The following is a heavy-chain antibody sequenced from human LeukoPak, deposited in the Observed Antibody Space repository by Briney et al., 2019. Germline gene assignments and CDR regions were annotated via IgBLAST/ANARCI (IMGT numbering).Heavy chain of an antibody. J-gene: IGHJ4*02. CDR3: ARGTERQQWLHDFDY. D-gene: IGHD6-19*01. CDR1: GGSISSYY. Sequence: KPSETLSLTCTVSGGSISSYYWSWIRQPPGKGLEWIGYIYYSGSTNYNPSLKSRVPIPVDTSKKQSSLKLSSLTAADTAVYYCARGTERQQWLHDFDYWGQGTLVTVSS. CDR2: IYYSGST. V-gene: IGHV4-59*01.